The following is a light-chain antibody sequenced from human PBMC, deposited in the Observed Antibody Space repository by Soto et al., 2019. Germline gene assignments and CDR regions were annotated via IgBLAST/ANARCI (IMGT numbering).Light chain of an antibody. CDR1: QAIKNY. V-gene: IGKV1-33*01. Sequence: DIQMTQSPSSLSAFVGDSITITCQASQAIKNYLNWYQHKPGKAPKLLIYDAFKSDTGVPSRFSGSGSGTDFTFTINSLQPEDIATYFCQQYDSLPSTFGGGTRV. CDR3: QQYDSLPST. CDR2: DAF. J-gene: IGKJ4*01.